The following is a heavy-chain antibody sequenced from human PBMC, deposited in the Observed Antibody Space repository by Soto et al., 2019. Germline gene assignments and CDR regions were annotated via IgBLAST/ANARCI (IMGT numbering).Heavy chain of an antibody. D-gene: IGHD3-10*01. Sequence: QVELVQSGAEVKKPGASVKVSCKASGYIFTSYYLHWVRQAPGQGLEWMGWINPFDGSRLFAQSFQGRVTFTRDTSTSTVYMELSGLSSDDTAVYYCSRVDPGETSPFDHWGQGTLVTVSS. CDR1: GYIFTSYY. CDR2: INPFDGSR. J-gene: IGHJ4*02. V-gene: IGHV1-46*03. CDR3: SRVDPGETSPFDH.